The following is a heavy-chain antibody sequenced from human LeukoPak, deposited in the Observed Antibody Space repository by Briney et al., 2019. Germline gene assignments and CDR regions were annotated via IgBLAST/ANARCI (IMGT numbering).Heavy chain of an antibody. D-gene: IGHD3-3*01. Sequence: PGGSLRLSCAASGFTFSSYGMHWVRQAPGKGLEWVAFIRYDGSNKYYADSVKGRLTISRDNSKNTLYLQMNSMRAEDTAVYYCTKGNSHELRFLEWLFSSTRRRGEGGIDYWGQGTLVTVSS. J-gene: IGHJ4*02. CDR1: GFTFSSYG. CDR3: TKGNSHELRFLEWLFSSTRRRGEGGIDY. CDR2: IRYDGSNK. V-gene: IGHV3-30*02.